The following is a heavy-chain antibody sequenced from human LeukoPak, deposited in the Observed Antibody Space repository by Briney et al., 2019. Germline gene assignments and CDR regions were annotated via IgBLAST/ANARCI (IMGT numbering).Heavy chain of an antibody. V-gene: IGHV3-48*04. CDR1: GFTFSSYS. D-gene: IGHD3-22*01. CDR2: ISSSGSTI. CDR3: ARGPNYYDSSGYLDFDY. J-gene: IGHJ4*02. Sequence: GGSLRLSCAASGFTFSSYSMSWIRQAPGKGLEWVSYISSSGSTIYYADSMKGRFTISRDNAKNSLYLQMNSLRAEDTAVYYCARGPNYYDSSGYLDFDYWGQGTLVTVSS.